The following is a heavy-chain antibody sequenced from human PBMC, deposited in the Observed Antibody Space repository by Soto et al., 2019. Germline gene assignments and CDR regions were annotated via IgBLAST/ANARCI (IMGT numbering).Heavy chain of an antibody. J-gene: IGHJ3*02. D-gene: IGHD2-15*01. V-gene: IGHV3-66*01. Sequence: PGGSLRLSCTASGFIVSDTYVNWVRQAPGKGLEWVSVISNRGDTHYADSVRGRFSLSRDISDNTLHLQMNNLRVEDTAVYYCAREPRYCRGSSCSITGDAYDIWGQGTMVTVSS. CDR3: AREPRYCRGSSCSITGDAYDI. CDR1: GFIVSDTY. CDR2: ISNRGDT.